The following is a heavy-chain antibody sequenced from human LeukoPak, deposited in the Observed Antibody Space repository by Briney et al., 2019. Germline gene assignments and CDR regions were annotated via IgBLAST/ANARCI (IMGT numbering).Heavy chain of an antibody. Sequence: SETLSLTCTVSGGSISSGDYYWSWIRQPPGKGLEWIGYIYYSGSTYYNPSLKSRVTISVDTSKNQFTLKLSSVTAADTAVYYCAIGWWGSFDYWGQGTLVTVSS. CDR2: IYYSGST. CDR1: GGSISSGDYY. V-gene: IGHV4-30-4*08. J-gene: IGHJ4*02. D-gene: IGHD2-15*01. CDR3: AIGWWGSFDY.